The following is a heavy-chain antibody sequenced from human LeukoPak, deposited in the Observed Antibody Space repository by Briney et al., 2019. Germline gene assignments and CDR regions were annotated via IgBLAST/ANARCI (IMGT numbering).Heavy chain of an antibody. CDR1: GFTVSSNY. Sequence: AGGSLRLSCAASGFTVSSNYMSWVRQAPGKGLEWVSVIYSGDTTHYADSVKGRFTISRDNAKNSLYLQMNSLRDEDTAVYYCARSMVRGGYAFDIWGQGTMVTVSS. D-gene: IGHD3-10*01. CDR2: IYSGDTT. V-gene: IGHV3-53*01. CDR3: ARSMVRGGYAFDI. J-gene: IGHJ3*02.